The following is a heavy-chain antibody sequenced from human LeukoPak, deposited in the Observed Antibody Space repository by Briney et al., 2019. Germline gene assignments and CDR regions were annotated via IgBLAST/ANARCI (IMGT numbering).Heavy chain of an antibody. CDR1: GFTFTNHG. Sequence: GASVNVSCKTSGFTFTNHGFSWVRQAPGQGLEWMGWISAYNGNTNYAQKFQGRSTLTTDTSTSTAYMELRSLRSDDTAVYYCARGGLSSRIDYWGQGSLVTVSS. D-gene: IGHD2-2*01. J-gene: IGHJ4*02. V-gene: IGHV1-18*01. CDR2: ISAYNGNT. CDR3: ARGGLSSRIDY.